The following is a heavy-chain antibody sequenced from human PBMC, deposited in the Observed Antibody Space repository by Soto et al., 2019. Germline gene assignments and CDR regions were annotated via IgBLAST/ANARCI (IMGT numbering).Heavy chain of an antibody. CDR3: ARGSDVLARGATCFDY. V-gene: IGHV4-30-4*01. Sequence: QVPLQASGPGLVKPLQTLSLTCPVSGGSISNSDYFWSWIRQSPGQGLECLGYRSSSGDTYYNPSLKSRATLSVDTSKNQFSLRLTSVTVEDTAVYYCARGSDVLARGATCFDYWGQGTLVTISS. CDR2: RSSSGDT. D-gene: IGHD3-10*01. CDR1: GGSISNSDYF. J-gene: IGHJ4*02.